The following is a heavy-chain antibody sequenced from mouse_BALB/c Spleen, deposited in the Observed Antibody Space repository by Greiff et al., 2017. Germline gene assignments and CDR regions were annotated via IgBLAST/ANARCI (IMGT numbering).Heavy chain of an antibody. Sequence: EVQVVESGGGLVQPGGSRKLSCAASGFTFSSFGMHWVRQAPEKGLEWVSYISSGSSTIYYADTVKGRFTISRDNPKNTLFLQMTSLRSEDTAMYYCARSHKVSYGYPDYWGQGTTLTVSS. CDR1: GFTFSSFG. V-gene: IGHV5-17*02. D-gene: IGHD1-2*01. CDR3: ARSHKVSYGYPDY. J-gene: IGHJ2*01. CDR2: ISSGSSTI.